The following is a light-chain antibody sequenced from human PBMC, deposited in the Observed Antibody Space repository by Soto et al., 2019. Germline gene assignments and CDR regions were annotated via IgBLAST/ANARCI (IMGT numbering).Light chain of an antibody. CDR3: EAWDDSLNGHVV. Sequence: QSVLTQPPSASGTPGQRVTISCSGSNSNIESNTVNWYQQLPGTAPKLLIYSNNQRPSGVPDRFSGSKSGTSASLAISGLQSDDEADYYCEAWDDSLNGHVVFGGGTKLTVL. CDR1: NSNIESNT. CDR2: SNN. J-gene: IGLJ2*01. V-gene: IGLV1-44*01.